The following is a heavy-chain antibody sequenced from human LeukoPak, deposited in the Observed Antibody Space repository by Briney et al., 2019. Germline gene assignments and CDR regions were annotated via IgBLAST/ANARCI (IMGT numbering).Heavy chain of an antibody. CDR3: ARALRYFDWLPYYFDY. CDR1: GFTFSSYW. Sequence: GSLRPSLAASGFTFSSYWMSWVRQAPGKGLGWVANIKQDGSEKYYVDSVKGRFTISRDNAKNSLYLQMNSLRAEDTAVYYCARALRYFDWLPYYFDYWGQGTLVTVSS. CDR2: IKQDGSEK. J-gene: IGHJ4*02. V-gene: IGHV3-7*03. D-gene: IGHD3-9*01.